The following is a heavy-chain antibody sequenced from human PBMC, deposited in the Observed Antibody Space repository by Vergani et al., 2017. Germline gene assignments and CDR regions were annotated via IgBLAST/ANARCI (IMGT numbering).Heavy chain of an antibody. CDR1: GYTFTNYY. D-gene: IGHD5-18*01. Sequence: QVLLVQSGAEVKKPGASVRVSCKTSGYTFTNYYMHWVRQAPGQGLEWMGWINPNSGGTNYAQKFQGRVTMTRDTSISTAYMELSRLRSDDTAVYYCAREAPLIQLWLPYCDYWGQGTLVTVSS. V-gene: IGHV1-2*02. J-gene: IGHJ4*02. CDR3: AREAPLIQLWLPYCDY. CDR2: INPNSGGT.